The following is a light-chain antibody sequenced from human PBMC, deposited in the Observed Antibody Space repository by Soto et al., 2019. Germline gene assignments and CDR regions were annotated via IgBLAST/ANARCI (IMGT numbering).Light chain of an antibody. J-gene: IGKJ2*01. CDR3: QQGYSTPYT. Sequence: DIQMTQSPSSLSASVGDRVTITCRSSQSISSYLDWYQQKPGKAPKLLIYAASSLQSGVPSRFSGSGSRTDVTLTISSLQPEDFATYYCQQGYSTPYTFGQGTKLEIK. V-gene: IGKV1-39*01. CDR2: AAS. CDR1: QSISSY.